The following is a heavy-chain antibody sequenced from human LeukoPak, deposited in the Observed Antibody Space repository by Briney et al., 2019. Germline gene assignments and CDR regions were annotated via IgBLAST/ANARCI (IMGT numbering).Heavy chain of an antibody. CDR3: ASFSGSYGEYFQH. CDR1: GGSISSSSYY. CDR2: IYYSGST. J-gene: IGHJ1*01. V-gene: IGHV4-39*01. D-gene: IGHD1-26*01. Sequence: SETLSLTCTVPGGSISSSSYYWGWIRQPPGKGLEWIGSIYYSGSTYYNPSLKSRVTISVDTSKNQFSLKLGSVTAADTAVYYCASFSGSYGEYFQHWGQGTLVTVSS.